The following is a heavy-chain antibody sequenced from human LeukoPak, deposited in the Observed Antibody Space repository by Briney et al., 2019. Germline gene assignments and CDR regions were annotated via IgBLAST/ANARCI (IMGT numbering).Heavy chain of an antibody. V-gene: IGHV1-58*01. J-gene: IGHJ4*02. Sequence: ASVKVSCKASGFTFTSSAVQWVRQARGQRLEWIGWIVVGSGNTNYAQKFQERVTITRDMSTSTAYMELSSLRSEDTAVYYCAADPGYSGSYFDYWGQGTLVTVSS. CDR2: IVVGSGNT. CDR1: GFTFTSSA. D-gene: IGHD1-26*01. CDR3: AADPGYSGSYFDY.